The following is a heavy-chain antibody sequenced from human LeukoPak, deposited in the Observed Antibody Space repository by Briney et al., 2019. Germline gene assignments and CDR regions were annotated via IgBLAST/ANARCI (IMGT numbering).Heavy chain of an antibody. CDR1: GYSISSGYY. CDR2: SGST. Sequence: SETLSPTCTVSGYSISSGYYWGWIRQPPGKGLEWIGSGSTYYNPSLKSRVTISVDTSKNQFSLKLSSVTAADTAVYYCARQGGGGAEYQLLIYYMDVWGKGTTVTVSS. V-gene: IGHV4-38-2*02. D-gene: IGHD2-2*01. J-gene: IGHJ6*03. CDR3: ARQGGGGAEYQLLIYYMDV.